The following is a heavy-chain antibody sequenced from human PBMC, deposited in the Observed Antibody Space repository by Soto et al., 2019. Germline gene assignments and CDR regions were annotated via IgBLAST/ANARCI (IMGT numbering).Heavy chain of an antibody. CDR3: VREGGDNGFDP. D-gene: IGHD3-16*01. CDR2: IYYSGST. Sequence: TPYLTCTVSGGSISSGDYYWSWIRQPPGKGLEWIGYIYYSGSTFYNPSLKNRVTISLDTSKIQFSLKLSSVTAADKAVYYCVREGGDNGFDPLGQGILVSV. V-gene: IGHV4-30-4*01. CDR1: GGSISSGDYY. J-gene: IGHJ5*02.